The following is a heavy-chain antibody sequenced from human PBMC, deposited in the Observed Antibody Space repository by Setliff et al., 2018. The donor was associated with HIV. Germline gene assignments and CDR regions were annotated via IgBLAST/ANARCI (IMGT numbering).Heavy chain of an antibody. CDR1: GGTFSSYA. Sequence: SVKVSCKASGGTFSSYAISWMRQAPGQGLEWMGGIIPIFGTANYAQKFQGRVTITADESTSTAYMELSSLRSEDTAVYYCAREQRESIAVGTDAFDIWGQGTMVTV. CDR3: AREQRESIAVGTDAFDI. J-gene: IGHJ3*02. D-gene: IGHD6-19*01. CDR2: IIPIFGTA. V-gene: IGHV1-69*13.